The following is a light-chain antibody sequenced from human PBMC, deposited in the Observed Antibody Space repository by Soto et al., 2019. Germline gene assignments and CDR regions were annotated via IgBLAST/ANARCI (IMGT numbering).Light chain of an antibody. V-gene: IGLV1-44*01. CDR2: SNN. Sequence: QSVLTQPPSASGTPGQRVTISCSGSSSNIGSNTVNWYQRLPGTAPKLLIYSNNQRPSGVPDRFSGSKSGTSASLAISGLQSEDEADYYCAAWDDSLNGYWVFGGGTKVTVL. J-gene: IGLJ3*02. CDR1: SSNIGSNT. CDR3: AAWDDSLNGYWV.